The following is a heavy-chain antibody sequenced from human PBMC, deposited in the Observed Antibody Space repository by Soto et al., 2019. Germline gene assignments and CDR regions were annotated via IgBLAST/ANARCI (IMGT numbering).Heavy chain of an antibody. Sequence: SETLSLTCAVYGGSFSGYYWSWIRQPPGKGLEWIGEINHSGSTNYNPSLKSRVTISVDTSKNQFSLKLSSVTAADTAVYYCARGGIQLDYYYYGMDVWGQGTTVTVSS. D-gene: IGHD5-18*01. V-gene: IGHV4-34*01. CDR1: GGSFSGYY. CDR2: INHSGST. J-gene: IGHJ6*02. CDR3: ARGGIQLDYYYYGMDV.